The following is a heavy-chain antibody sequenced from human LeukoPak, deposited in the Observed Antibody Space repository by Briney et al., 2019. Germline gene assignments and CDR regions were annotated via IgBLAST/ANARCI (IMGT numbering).Heavy chain of an antibody. D-gene: IGHD3-3*01. V-gene: IGHV4-30-2*01. Sequence: SETLSLTCTVSGGSISSGGYYWSWIRQPPGKGLEWIGYIYHSGSTYYNPSLKSRVTISVDTSKNQFSLKLSSVTAADTAVYYCARLPLRFLEWLFDYWGQGTLVTVSS. CDR1: GGSISSGGYY. J-gene: IGHJ4*02. CDR2: IYHSGST. CDR3: ARLPLRFLEWLFDY.